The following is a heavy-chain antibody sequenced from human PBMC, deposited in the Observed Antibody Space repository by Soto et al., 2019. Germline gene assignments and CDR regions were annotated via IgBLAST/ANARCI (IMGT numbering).Heavy chain of an antibody. D-gene: IGHD3-10*01. CDR2: IYYSGST. CDR1: GGSISSGDYY. V-gene: IGHV4-30-4*01. CDR3: ARGLTMVRGVILDAFDI. Sequence: PSETLSLTCTVSGGSISSGDYYWSWIRQPPGKGLEWIGYIYYSGSTYYNPSLKSRVTISVDTSKNQFSLKLSSVTAADTAEYYCARGLTMVRGVILDAFDIWGQGTMVTVSS. J-gene: IGHJ3*02.